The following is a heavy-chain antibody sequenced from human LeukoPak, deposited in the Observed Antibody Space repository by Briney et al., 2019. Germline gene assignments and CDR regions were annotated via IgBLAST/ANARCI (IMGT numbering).Heavy chain of an antibody. CDR2: IRGDGTTT. CDR1: GFTFSTYA. Sequence: PGGSLRLSCAASGFTFSTYAMSWVRQAPGKGPEWVSLIRGDGTTTYYADSVKGRFTISRDNSKNSLYLQMNSLRTGDTALYYCAKDIGSGWSFDYWGQGTLVTVSS. D-gene: IGHD6-19*01. J-gene: IGHJ4*02. CDR3: AKDIGSGWSFDY. V-gene: IGHV3-43*02.